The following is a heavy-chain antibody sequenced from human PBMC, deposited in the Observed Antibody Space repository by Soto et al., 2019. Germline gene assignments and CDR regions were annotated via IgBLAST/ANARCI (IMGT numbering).Heavy chain of an antibody. Sequence: ASVKVSCKASGYTFTSYAMHWVRQAPGQRLEWMGWIDAGNGNIKYSQKFQGRITMTTDTSTSTAYMELRSLRSDDTAVYYCARGGFYDSSGARNYYYYGMNVWGQGTTVTVSS. D-gene: IGHD3-22*01. J-gene: IGHJ6*02. CDR2: IDAGNGNI. CDR3: ARGGFYDSSGARNYYYYGMNV. CDR1: GYTFTSYA. V-gene: IGHV1-3*01.